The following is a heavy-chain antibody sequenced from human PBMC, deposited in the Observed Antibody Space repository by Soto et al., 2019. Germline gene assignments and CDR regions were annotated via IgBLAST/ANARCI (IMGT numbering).Heavy chain of an antibody. D-gene: IGHD6-13*01. V-gene: IGHV4-39*01. J-gene: IGHJ5*02. CDR3: AGVDSTGNWFDP. CDR2: MYYSGTT. Sequence: SETLSLTCTVSGGSISSSDFYWGWLRQTPGKGLEFIGSMYYSGTTYYNPSLKSRVTISVDTSKNQFTLKLISVTAADTAVYYGAGVDSTGNWFDPWGEGALVTFPS. CDR1: GGSISSSDFY.